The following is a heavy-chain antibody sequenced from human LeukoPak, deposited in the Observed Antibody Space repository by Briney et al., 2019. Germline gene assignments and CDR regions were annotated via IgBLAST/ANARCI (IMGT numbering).Heavy chain of an antibody. CDR3: ARIAGSGSLNWFDP. J-gene: IGHJ5*02. Sequence: ASVKVSCKASGYTFTDHYIHWMRQAPGQGPEWMGWIYPKSGGTNSAQKFQGRVTLTRDTSISTTYMELTGLRSDDTAVYYYARIAGSGSLNWFDPWGQGTLVTVSS. D-gene: IGHD3-10*01. V-gene: IGHV1-2*02. CDR2: IYPKSGGT. CDR1: GYTFTDHY.